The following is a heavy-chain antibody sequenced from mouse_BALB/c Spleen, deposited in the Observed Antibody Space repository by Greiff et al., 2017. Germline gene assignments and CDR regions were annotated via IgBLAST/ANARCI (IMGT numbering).Heavy chain of an antibody. V-gene: IGHV5-6-5*01. CDR1: GFTFSSYA. CDR2: ISSGGST. CDR3: ARGRGFTTATRDWFAY. Sequence: EVQRVESGGGLVKPGGSLNLSGAASGFTFSSYAMSWGRQTPEKRLEWVASISSGGSTYYPDRVKGRFPISRDNARNILYLQMSSLRSEDTAMYYCARGRGFTTATRDWFAYWGQGTLVTVSA. D-gene: IGHD1-2*01. J-gene: IGHJ3*01.